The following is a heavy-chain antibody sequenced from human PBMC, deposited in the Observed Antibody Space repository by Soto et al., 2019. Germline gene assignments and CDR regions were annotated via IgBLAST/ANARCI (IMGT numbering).Heavy chain of an antibody. CDR3: ARLVVVAPVANA. V-gene: IGHV4-39*02. J-gene: IGHJ5*02. Sequence: PSETLSLTCSVSGGSISYNSYYWGWIRQPPGKGLEWVGGIFYTGTTYYSPSLKDRVTISVDTSKNSFSLNLTSVTAEDTAVYFCARLVVVAPVANAWGQGTLVTVSS. CDR2: IFYTGTT. CDR1: GGSISYNSYY. D-gene: IGHD2-2*01.